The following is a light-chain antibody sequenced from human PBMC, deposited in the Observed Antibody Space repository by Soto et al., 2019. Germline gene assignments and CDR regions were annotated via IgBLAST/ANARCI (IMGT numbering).Light chain of an antibody. V-gene: IGKV3-20*01. J-gene: IGKJ1*01. CDR2: GAS. CDR1: ESVSTSN. Sequence: DIALTQSPGTLSLSPGDIASLSCRASESVSTSNLAWYQQKPGQAPRLLIYGASSRATGIPDRFSGSGSGTDFTLTISGLEPEDFAVYYCQQYGNSRGTFGQGTKVDIK. CDR3: QQYGNSRGT.